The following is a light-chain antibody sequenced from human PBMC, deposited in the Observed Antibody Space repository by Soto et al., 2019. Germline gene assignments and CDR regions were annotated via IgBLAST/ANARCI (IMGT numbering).Light chain of an antibody. CDR2: GAS. J-gene: IGKJ5*01. CDR3: QQYNDWPPKIT. V-gene: IGKV3-15*01. CDR1: QSVSRK. Sequence: EIVMTQSPATLSVSPGERATLSCRASQSVSRKLVWYQQKPGQAPRLLIYGASTRATGIPARFSGSGSGTEFTLTISSLQSEDFAVYYCQQYNDWPPKITFGQGTRLEIK.